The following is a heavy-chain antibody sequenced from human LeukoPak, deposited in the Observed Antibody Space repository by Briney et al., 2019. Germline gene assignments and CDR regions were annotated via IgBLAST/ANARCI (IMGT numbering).Heavy chain of an antibody. V-gene: IGHV4-39*07. D-gene: IGHD4-23*01. CDR2: IYYSGST. J-gene: IGHJ3*02. CDR3: ARDIGYGGNSWDAFDI. Sequence: PSETLSLTCTVSGGSISSSSYYWGWIRQPPGKGLEWIGSIYYSGSTYYNPSLKSRVTISVDTSKNQFSLKLSSVTAADTAVYYCARDIGYGGNSWDAFDIWGQGTMVTVSS. CDR1: GGSISSSSYY.